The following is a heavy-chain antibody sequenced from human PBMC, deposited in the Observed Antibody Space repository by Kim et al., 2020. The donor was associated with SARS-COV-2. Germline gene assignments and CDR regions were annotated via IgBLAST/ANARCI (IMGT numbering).Heavy chain of an antibody. V-gene: IGHV3-23*01. D-gene: IGHD1-26*01. Sequence: GGSLRLSCAASGFTFSSYAMSWVRQAPGKGLEWVAAISGSGGSTYYADSVKGRFTISRDNSKNTLYLQMNSLRAEDTAVYYCAKVTQSELHGLYVDYWGQGTPRTVSS. CDR3: AKVTQSELHGLYVDY. CDR2: ISGSGGST. CDR1: GFTFSSYA. J-gene: IGHJ4*02.